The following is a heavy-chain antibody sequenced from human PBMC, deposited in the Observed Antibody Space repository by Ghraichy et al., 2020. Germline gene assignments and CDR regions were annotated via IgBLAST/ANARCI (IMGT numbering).Heavy chain of an antibody. D-gene: IGHD3-10*01. J-gene: IGHJ6*03. CDR1: GFTFSSYA. CDR3: ATNGGITMVRGVIRGAYYMDV. Sequence: GGSLRLSCAASGFTFSSYAMSWVRQAPGKGLEWVSAISGSGGSTYYADSVKGRFTISRDNSKNTLYLQMNSLRAEDTAVYYCATNGGITMVRGVIRGAYYMDVWGKGTTVTVSS. V-gene: IGHV3-23*01. CDR2: ISGSGGST.